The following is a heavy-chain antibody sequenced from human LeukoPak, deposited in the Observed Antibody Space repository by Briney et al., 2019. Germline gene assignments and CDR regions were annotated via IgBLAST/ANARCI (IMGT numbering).Heavy chain of an antibody. Sequence: AGESLKISCKGSGYSFASYWIGWVRQVPGKGLEWMGIIYPGDSDTRYSPSFQGQVTISADKSISTAYLQWSSLKASDTAMYYCARPLPAANAFDIWGQGTMVTVSS. CDR3: ARPLPAANAFDI. V-gene: IGHV5-51*01. CDR1: GYSFASYW. D-gene: IGHD2-2*01. CDR2: IYPGDSDT. J-gene: IGHJ3*02.